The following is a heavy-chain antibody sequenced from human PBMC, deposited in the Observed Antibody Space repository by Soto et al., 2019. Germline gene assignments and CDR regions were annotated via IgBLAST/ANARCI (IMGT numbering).Heavy chain of an antibody. Sequence: SETLSLTCAVYGGSFSGYYWSWIRQPPGKGLEWIGEINHSGSTNYNPSLKSRVTISVDTSKNQFSLKLSSVTAADTAVYYCARGSKGPWGQGTLVTVSS. J-gene: IGHJ5*02. CDR1: GGSFSGYY. V-gene: IGHV4-34*01. CDR2: INHSGST. CDR3: ARGSKGP.